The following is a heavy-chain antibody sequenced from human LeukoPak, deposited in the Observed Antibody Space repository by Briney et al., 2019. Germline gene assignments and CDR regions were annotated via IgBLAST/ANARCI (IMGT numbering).Heavy chain of an antibody. Sequence: GASVKVSCKASGYTFTGYYMHWVRQAPGQGLEWMGWINPNSGGTNYAQKFQGRVTMTRDTSISTAYMELSRLRSDDTAVYCCARGYPQAGPLWLDYYYYYMDVWGKGTTVTISS. CDR3: ARGYPQAGPLWLDYYYYYMDV. V-gene: IGHV1-2*02. CDR1: GYTFTGYY. D-gene: IGHD2-21*01. J-gene: IGHJ6*03. CDR2: INPNSGGT.